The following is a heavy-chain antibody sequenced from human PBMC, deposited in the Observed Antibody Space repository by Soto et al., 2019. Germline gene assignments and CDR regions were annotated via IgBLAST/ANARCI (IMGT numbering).Heavy chain of an antibody. D-gene: IGHD6-13*01. Sequence: ASVKVSCKASGYTFTGYYMHWVRQAPGQGLEWMGLINPNSGGTNYAQKFQGRVTMTRDTSISTAYMELSRLRSDDTAVYYCARDGIAAAGTEDDYWGQGTLVTVSS. CDR3: ARDGIAAAGTEDDY. CDR2: INPNSGGT. J-gene: IGHJ4*02. V-gene: IGHV1-2*02. CDR1: GYTFTGYY.